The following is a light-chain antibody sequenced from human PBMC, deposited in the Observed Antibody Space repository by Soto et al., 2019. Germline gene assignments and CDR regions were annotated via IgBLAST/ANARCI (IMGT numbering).Light chain of an antibody. CDR1: QSVSSN. J-gene: IGKJ1*01. CDR3: QQYNNWPTLWT. V-gene: IGKV3-15*01. Sequence: EIVMTQSPATLSVSPGERATLSCRASQSVSSNLAWYQQKPGPPPRLLIYGASTRATGIPARFSGSGSGTEFTLTISSLQSEDFAVYYCQQYNNWPTLWTFGQGTKVEIK. CDR2: GAS.